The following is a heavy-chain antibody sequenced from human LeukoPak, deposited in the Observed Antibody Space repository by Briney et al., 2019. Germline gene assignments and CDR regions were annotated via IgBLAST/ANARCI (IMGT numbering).Heavy chain of an antibody. CDR3: AYGKYYFDY. D-gene: IGHD3-16*01. J-gene: IGHJ4*02. Sequence: GESLKISCKASGYSYTTYWIAWVRQMPGKGLEWMGIIYPGDSDTRYSPSFQGQVTISADKSISTAYLQWSSLRASDTAIYFCAYGKYYFDYWGQGTLVTVSS. V-gene: IGHV5-51*01. CDR1: GYSYTTYW. CDR2: IYPGDSDT.